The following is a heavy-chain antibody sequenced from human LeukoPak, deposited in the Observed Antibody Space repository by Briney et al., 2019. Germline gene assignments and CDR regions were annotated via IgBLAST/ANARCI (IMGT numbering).Heavy chain of an antibody. Sequence: RGSLRLSCAASGFTFSSYAMSWVRQAPGKGLEWVSGISGNGGATYYADPVKGRFTISRDNSKNTLYLQMNSLRAEDTAVYYCAKVLVGSTLRSVGDAFDIWGQGTMVTVSS. D-gene: IGHD1-26*01. CDR3: AKVLVGSTLRSVGDAFDI. V-gene: IGHV3-23*01. CDR1: GFTFSSYA. CDR2: ISGNGGAT. J-gene: IGHJ3*02.